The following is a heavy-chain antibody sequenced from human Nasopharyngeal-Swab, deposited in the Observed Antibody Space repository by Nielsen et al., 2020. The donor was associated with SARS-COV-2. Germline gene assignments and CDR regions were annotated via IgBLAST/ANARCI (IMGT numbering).Heavy chain of an antibody. D-gene: IGHD2-15*01. Sequence: GESLKISCSASGSTFSNCIMHWVRQAPGKGLEYVSVINLDSIGDYAASVKGRFTISRDNFRNTVYLEMSSLRPEDTAVYYCVREGYSSGRAPALDHWGQGTLVTVSS. CDR1: GSTFSNCI. CDR2: INLDSIG. CDR3: VREGYSSGRAPALDH. V-gene: IGHV3-64D*06. J-gene: IGHJ4*02.